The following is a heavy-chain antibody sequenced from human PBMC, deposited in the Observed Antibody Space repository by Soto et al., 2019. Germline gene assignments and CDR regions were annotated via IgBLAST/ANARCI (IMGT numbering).Heavy chain of an antibody. J-gene: IGHJ4*02. D-gene: IGHD5-12*01. V-gene: IGHV3-23*01. CDR2: ISGGIGST. CDR3: AKDLISGGGYRDPHY. CDR1: GFSFGTYA. Sequence: PGGSLRLSSVAPGFSFGTYAMAWVRQVPGKGLEWVSTISGGIGSTFYADSVKGRFTVSRDNSRDTLFLQMDSLRVEDTAIYFCAKDLISGGGYRDPHYCGQGPLVTLSS.